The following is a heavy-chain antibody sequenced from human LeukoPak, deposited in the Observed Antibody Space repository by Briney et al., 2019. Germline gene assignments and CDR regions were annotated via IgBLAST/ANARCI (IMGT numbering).Heavy chain of an antibody. CDR2: IYSGGST. Sequence: GGSLRLSRAASGFTVSSNYMSWVRQAPGKGLEWVSVIYSGGSTYYADSVKGRFTISRDNSKNTLYLQMNSLRAEDTAVYYCARDQGVSTVTTSDYYYGMDVWGQGTTVTVSS. V-gene: IGHV3-53*01. CDR3: ARDQGVSTVTTSDYYYGMDV. J-gene: IGHJ6*02. CDR1: GFTVSSNY. D-gene: IGHD4-17*01.